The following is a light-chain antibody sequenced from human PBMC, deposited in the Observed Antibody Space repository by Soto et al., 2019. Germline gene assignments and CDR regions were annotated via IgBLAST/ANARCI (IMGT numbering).Light chain of an antibody. J-gene: IGKJ1*01. Sequence: DIPMTQSPSTLSASIGDRVTITCRASQNINNWIAWYQQKPGKAPKFLIYDASTFESGVPSRFSSSGFGTEFSLTISSLQPDDFGSYYCQHMRTFGQGTKVEMK. CDR3: QHMRT. V-gene: IGKV1-5*01. CDR2: DAS. CDR1: QNINNW.